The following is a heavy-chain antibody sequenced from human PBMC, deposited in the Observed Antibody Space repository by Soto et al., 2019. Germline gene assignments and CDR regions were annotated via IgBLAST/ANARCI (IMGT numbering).Heavy chain of an antibody. CDR3: GYDFWSGYFFSGSSAPWIYALSVTVAFRMFSSETLSLTCTVSGGSLSSSNYY. J-gene: IGHJ4*01. V-gene: IGHV4-39*01. Sequence: SETLSLTCTVSGGSLTSSSYYWGWIRQPPGKGLEWIGSIYYSGSTYYNPSLKSRVTISVDTSKNQFSLKLSSVTAADTAVYYCGYDFWSGYFFSGSSAPWIYALSVTVAFRMFSSETLSLTCTVSGGSLSSSNYYWG. CDR2: IYYSGST. CDR1: GGSLTSSSYY. D-gene: IGHD3-3*01.